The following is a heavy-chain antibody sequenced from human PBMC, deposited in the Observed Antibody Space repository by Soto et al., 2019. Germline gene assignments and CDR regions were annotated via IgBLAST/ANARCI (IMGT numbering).Heavy chain of an antibody. V-gene: IGHV4-59*03. CDR3: AAGVFSSGFSYNEIQWFDP. CDR1: SGSISSYY. Sequence: SETLSLTCTVSSGSISSYYWSWVRQSPGRGLEWIGHIYYTGTINYNPSLKSRVSISIDTSKIQFSLKVTSVTAADTAVYYCAAGVFSSGFSYNEIQWFDPWGQGTLVTVSS. D-gene: IGHD3-3*01. CDR2: IYYTGTI. J-gene: IGHJ5*02.